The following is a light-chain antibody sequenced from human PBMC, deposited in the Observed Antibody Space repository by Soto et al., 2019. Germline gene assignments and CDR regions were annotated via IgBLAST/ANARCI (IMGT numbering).Light chain of an antibody. J-gene: IGKJ4*01. V-gene: IGKV3-20*01. CDR3: QQYNNWPPLT. CDR2: GAS. Sequence: EIVLTQSPGTLSLSPGERATLSCRARQSVTSSYLAWYQQQPGQAPRLLIYGASSRATGIPDRFSGSGSVTDFTLTISSLQSEDFAVYYCQQYNNWPPLTFGGGTKVDI. CDR1: QSVTSSY.